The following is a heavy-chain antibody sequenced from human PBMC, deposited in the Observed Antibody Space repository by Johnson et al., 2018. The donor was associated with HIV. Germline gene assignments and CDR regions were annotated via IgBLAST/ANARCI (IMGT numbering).Heavy chain of an antibody. D-gene: IGHD4-23*01. CDR3: AKALTRGGNSGPAFDI. CDR1: GFTFSSYG. CDR2: IWYDGSNK. V-gene: IGHV3-33*06. Sequence: QVQLVESGGGVVQPGRSLRLSCAASGFTFSSYGMHWVRQAPGKGLEWVAVIWYDGSNKYYADSVKGRFTISRDNSKNTLYLQMNSLRAEDTAVYYFAKALTRGGNSGPAFDIWGQGTMVTVSS. J-gene: IGHJ3*02.